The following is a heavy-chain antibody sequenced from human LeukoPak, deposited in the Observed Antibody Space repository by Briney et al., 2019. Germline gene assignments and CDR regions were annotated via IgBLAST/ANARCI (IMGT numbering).Heavy chain of an antibody. Sequence: PSETLSLTCTVSGGSISNYYWSWIRQPAGKGLEWIGHIHTSGTTNYNPSLKSRVAISVDTSKNQCSLKVTSMTAADTAVYYCARFLPDLWGRGTLVTVSS. J-gene: IGHJ2*01. CDR3: ARFLPDL. CDR2: IHTSGTT. CDR1: GGSISNYY. V-gene: IGHV4-4*07.